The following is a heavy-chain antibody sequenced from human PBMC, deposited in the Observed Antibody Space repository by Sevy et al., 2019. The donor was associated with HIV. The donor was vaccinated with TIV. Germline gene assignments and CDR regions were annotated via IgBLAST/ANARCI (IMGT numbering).Heavy chain of an antibody. J-gene: IGHJ3*02. V-gene: IGHV3-23*01. D-gene: IGHD3-22*01. CDR3: AGARYDSSGSFDAFDI. CDR1: GFTFSNYA. CDR2: IFRSGDVT. Sequence: GFLRLSCTGSGFTFSNYAMNWVRQAPGKGLEWVSTIFRSGDVTYYADSVKGRFTISRDNSRNTLFLQMKSLRAEDTTVYYCAGARYDSSGSFDAFDIWGQGTMVTVSS.